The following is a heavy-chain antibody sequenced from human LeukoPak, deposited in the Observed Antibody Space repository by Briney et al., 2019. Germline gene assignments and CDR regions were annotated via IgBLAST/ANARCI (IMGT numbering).Heavy chain of an antibody. Sequence: SETLSLTCAVSGASMNTHYWSWIQQPPGKGLGWIGYMLDTVTTKDNPSLKSRFTLSADTSKNQFSLRLTSVTAADTAVYYCATIKRGNIFGYFDFWGQGIPVTVSS. D-gene: IGHD5-18*01. CDR3: ATIKRGNIFGYFDF. CDR2: MLDTVTT. V-gene: IGHV4-59*11. J-gene: IGHJ4*02. CDR1: GASMNTHY.